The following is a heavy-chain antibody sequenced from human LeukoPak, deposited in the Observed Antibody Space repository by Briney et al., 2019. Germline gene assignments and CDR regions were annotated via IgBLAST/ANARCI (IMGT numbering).Heavy chain of an antibody. J-gene: IGHJ6*03. CDR1: GGSISSGSYY. D-gene: IGHD5-12*01. CDR3: ARDLRHYSGYDFHYYYYMDV. Sequence: SETLSLTCTVSGGSISSGSYYWSWIRQPAGKGLEWIGRIYTSGSTNYNPSLKSRVTISVDTSKNQFSLKLSSVTAADTAVYYCARDLRHYSGYDFHYYYYMDVWGKGTTVTISS. V-gene: IGHV4-61*02. CDR2: IYTSGST.